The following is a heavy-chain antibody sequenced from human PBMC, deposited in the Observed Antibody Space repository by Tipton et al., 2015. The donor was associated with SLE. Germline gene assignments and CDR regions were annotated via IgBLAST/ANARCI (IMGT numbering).Heavy chain of an antibody. CDR3: ARPYSSTWYGSYFDH. V-gene: IGHV3-74*01. D-gene: IGHD6-13*01. J-gene: IGHJ4*02. CDR1: GFTLSSNW. CDR2: ISADEGYT. Sequence: SLRLSCAASGFTLSSNWMHWVRQAPGKGLVWVSRISADEGYTVYADSVKGRFTMSRDNAKNSLYLQMNSLRAEDTAVYYCARPYSSTWYGSYFDHWGQGILVTVSS.